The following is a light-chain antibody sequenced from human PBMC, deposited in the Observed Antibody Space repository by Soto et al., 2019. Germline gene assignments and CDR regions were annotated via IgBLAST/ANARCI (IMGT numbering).Light chain of an antibody. CDR3: SSYAGRRTWV. Sequence: QSVLTQPASVSGYPGQSITISCTGSSSDVGISNLVSWHPQYPGKAPKLMIYDCSKRPSGVSNRFSGSKYGNTASLTISGLQAEAEADDYCSSYAGRRTWVCGGGTKLTVL. CDR2: DCS. V-gene: IGLV2-23*01. J-gene: IGLJ3*02. CDR1: SSDVGISNL.